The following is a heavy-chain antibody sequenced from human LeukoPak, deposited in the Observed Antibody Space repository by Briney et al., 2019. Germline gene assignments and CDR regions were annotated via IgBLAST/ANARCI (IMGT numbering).Heavy chain of an antibody. CDR2: ISSSGSTI. D-gene: IGHD6-19*01. CDR3: ARDHGAVAGTNGFDY. CDR1: GFTFSSYE. V-gene: IGHV3-48*03. J-gene: IGHJ4*02. Sequence: PGGSLRLSCAASGFTFSSYEMNWVRQAPGKGLEWDSYISSSGSTIYYADSVKGRFTISRDNAKNSLYLQMNSLRAEDTAVYYCARDHGAVAGTNGFDYWGQGTLVTVSS.